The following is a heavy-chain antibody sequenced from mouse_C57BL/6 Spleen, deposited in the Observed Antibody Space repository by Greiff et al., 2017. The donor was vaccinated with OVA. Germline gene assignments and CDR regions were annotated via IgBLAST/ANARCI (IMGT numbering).Heavy chain of an antibody. D-gene: IGHD1-1*01. CDR1: GFTFSSYA. CDR2: ISRGGDYI. Sequence: DVHLVESGEGLVKPGGSLKLSCAASGFTFSSYAMSWVRQTPEKRLEWVAYISRGGDYIYYADTVKGRFTISRDNARNTLYLQMSSLKSEDTAMYYCTRDQGGSFYYGFDYWGQGTTLTVSS. J-gene: IGHJ2*01. V-gene: IGHV5-9-1*02. CDR3: TRDQGGSFYYGFDY.